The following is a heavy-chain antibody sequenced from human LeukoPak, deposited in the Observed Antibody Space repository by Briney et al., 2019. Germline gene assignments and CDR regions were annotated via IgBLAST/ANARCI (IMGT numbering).Heavy chain of an antibody. D-gene: IGHD2-21*02. CDR1: GGSFSGYY. J-gene: IGHJ4*02. Sequence: KPSETLSLTCAVYGGSFSGYYWSWIRQPPGKGLEWIGEISHSGGTNYNPSLKSRVTISVDTSKNQFSLKLGSVTAADTAVHYCASIQVEGGDSSYLIDYWGQGTLVTVSS. CDR3: ASIQVEGGDSSYLIDY. V-gene: IGHV4-34*01. CDR2: ISHSGGT.